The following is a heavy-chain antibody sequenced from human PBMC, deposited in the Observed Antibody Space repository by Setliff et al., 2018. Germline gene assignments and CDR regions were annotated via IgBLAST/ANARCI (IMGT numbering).Heavy chain of an antibody. D-gene: IGHD3-22*01. CDR3: ARQDRFYDRSVFVEYFQH. J-gene: IGHJ1*01. CDR1: GGSISPYY. CDR2: IFYSGSA. Sequence: KPSETLSLTCSVSGGSISPYYWIWIRQSPGKGLEWIGYIFYSGSAWYNPSLESRVTMSVDTSKNQISLKLTSVTAADTAVYYCARQDRFYDRSVFVEYFQHWGQGALVTVSS. V-gene: IGHV4-59*08.